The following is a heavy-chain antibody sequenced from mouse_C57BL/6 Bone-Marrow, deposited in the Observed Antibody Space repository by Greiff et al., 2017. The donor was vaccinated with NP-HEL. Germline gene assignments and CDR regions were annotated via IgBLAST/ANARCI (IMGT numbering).Heavy chain of an antibody. J-gene: IGHJ1*03. CDR2: ISYDGSN. V-gene: IGHV3-6*01. CDR3: ARRRGYYYGREDWYFDV. Sequence: EVKLQESGPGLVKPSQSLSLTCSVTGYSITSGYYWNWIRQFPGNKLEWMGYISYDGSNNYIPSLKNRISITRDTSKNQFFLKLNSVTTEDTATYYCARRRGYYYGREDWYFDVWGTGTTVTVSS. D-gene: IGHD1-1*01. CDR1: GYSITSGYY.